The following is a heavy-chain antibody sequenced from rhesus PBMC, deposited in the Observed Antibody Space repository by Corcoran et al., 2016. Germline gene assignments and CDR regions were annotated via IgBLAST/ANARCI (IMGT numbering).Heavy chain of an antibody. CDR2: IYGSSKST. CDR1: GGSISDSYR. V-gene: IGHV4S10*01. Sequence: QVQLQESGPGVVKPSETLSLTCAVSGGSISDSYRWSWIRQPPGKGLEWIGYIYGSSKSTNYNPSLRERVTVSKDTSKNQFSLKLSSVTAADTAVYYCAGRSGRGARAFDFWGQGLRVTVSS. CDR3: AGRSGRGARAFDF. J-gene: IGHJ3*01. D-gene: IGHD3-16*01.